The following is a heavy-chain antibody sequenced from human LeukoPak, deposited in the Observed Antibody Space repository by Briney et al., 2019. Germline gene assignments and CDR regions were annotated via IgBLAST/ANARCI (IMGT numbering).Heavy chain of an antibody. V-gene: IGHV3-74*01. CDR1: GFTVTSNW. CDR2: IDDAGSGT. CDR3: ATVFDL. Sequence: PGGSLRLTCAASGFTVTSNWIHWVRQAPGKGLVWVSRIDDAGSGTRYADSVKGRFTISRDTAKNTVYLQMNSLRVDVTAVYYCATVFDLWGQGTLVTVSS. J-gene: IGHJ4*02.